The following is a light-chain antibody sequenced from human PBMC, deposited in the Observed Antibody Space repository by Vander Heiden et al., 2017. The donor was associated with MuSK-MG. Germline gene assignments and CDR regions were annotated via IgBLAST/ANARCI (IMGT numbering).Light chain of an antibody. CDR1: QSISSY. CDR3: QQSDGTPIT. J-gene: IGKJ5*01. V-gene: IGKV1-39*01. CDR2: AAS. Sequence: DIQMTQSPSSLSASVGDRVTITCRASQSISSYLNWYQQKPGKAPKLLIYAASSLQSGVPSRFSGSGSGTDFTLTISSLQPEDFATYYCQQSDGTPITFGQGTRLEIK.